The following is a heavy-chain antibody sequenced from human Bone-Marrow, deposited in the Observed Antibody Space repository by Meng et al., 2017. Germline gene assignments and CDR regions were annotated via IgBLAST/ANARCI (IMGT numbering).Heavy chain of an antibody. Sequence: GESLKISCAASGFTCRSYWMSWVRQAPGKGLEWVANINEDGSEKYSVDSMEGRFTISRDNAKKSLYLQVNSLRAEDTAVYYCARDGGVPYYDFWSGYYPFPSEYYYGMDVWGQGTTVTVSS. CDR1: GFTCRSYW. V-gene: IGHV3-7*01. CDR2: INEDGSEK. D-gene: IGHD3-3*01. CDR3: ARDGGVPYYDFWSGYYPFPSEYYYGMDV. J-gene: IGHJ6*02.